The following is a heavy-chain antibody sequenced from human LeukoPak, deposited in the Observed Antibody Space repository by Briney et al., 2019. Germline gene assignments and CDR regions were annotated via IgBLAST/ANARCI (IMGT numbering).Heavy chain of an antibody. CDR3: ARDHDSSGYYPLDY. CDR1: GYTFTTYG. J-gene: IGHJ4*02. D-gene: IGHD3-22*01. V-gene: IGHV1-18*01. Sequence: ASVKVSCKASGYTFTTYGISWVRQAPGQGLEWMGWISAYNGNTNYAQKLQGRVTMTTDTSTSTAYMELRSLRSDDTAVYYCARDHDSSGYYPLDYWGQGTLVTVSS. CDR2: ISAYNGNT.